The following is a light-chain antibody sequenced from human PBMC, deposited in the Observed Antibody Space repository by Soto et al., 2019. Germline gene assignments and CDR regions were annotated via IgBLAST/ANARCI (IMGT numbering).Light chain of an antibody. CDR3: AAWDDSLNAWV. CDR1: SSNIGSTT. V-gene: IGLV1-44*01. CDR2: SSN. Sequence: QLVLTQPPSASGTPGQRATISCSGSSSNIGSTTVNWYQQLPGTAPKLLIYSSNQRPSGVPDRFSGSKSGTSASLAISGLQSDDEADYYCAAWDDSLNAWVFGGGTKLTVL. J-gene: IGLJ3*02.